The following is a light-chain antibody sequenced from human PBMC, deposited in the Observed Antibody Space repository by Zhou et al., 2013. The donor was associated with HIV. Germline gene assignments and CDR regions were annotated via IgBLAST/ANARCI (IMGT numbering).Light chain of an antibody. V-gene: IGKV2-28*01. CDR2: LGS. CDR3: MQVVQAPFT. Sequence: DIVMTQSPLSLPVTPGEPASISCRSSQSLLHSNGYNYLDWYLQKPGQSPQLLIYLGSNRAAGVPDRFSGTGSGTDFTLNISRVEAEDVGTYYCMQVVQAPFTFGPGTQWMSN. J-gene: IGKJ3*01. CDR1: QSLLHSNGYNY.